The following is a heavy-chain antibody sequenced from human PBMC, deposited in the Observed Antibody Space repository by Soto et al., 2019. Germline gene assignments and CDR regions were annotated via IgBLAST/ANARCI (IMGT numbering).Heavy chain of an antibody. J-gene: IGHJ4*02. CDR2: IYWDDDK. V-gene: IGHV2-5*02. D-gene: IGHD3-22*01. Sequence: QITLKESGPTLVKPTQTLTLTCTFSGFSLSTSGVGVGWIRQPPGKALEWLALIYWDDDKRYSPSLKSRLTITKDTSKTQVVLTMNNMDPVDTATYYCAHSGYYDSSGYHEGFDYWGQGTLVTVSS. CDR1: GFSLSTSGVG. CDR3: AHSGYYDSSGYHEGFDY.